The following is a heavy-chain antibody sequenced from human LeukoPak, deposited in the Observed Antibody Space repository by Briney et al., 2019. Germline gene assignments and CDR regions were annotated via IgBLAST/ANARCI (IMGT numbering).Heavy chain of an antibody. J-gene: IGHJ6*04. CDR2: ISASGATT. V-gene: IGHV3-23*01. D-gene: IGHD3-10*02. Sequence: GGSLRLSCAASGFTFSSYAMHWVRQAPGRGLQWVSGISASGATTYYADSLKGRFTVSRDNAKNSLYLQMNSLRAEDTAVYYCAELGITMIGGVWGKGTTVTISS. CDR1: GFTFSSYA. CDR3: AELGITMIGGV.